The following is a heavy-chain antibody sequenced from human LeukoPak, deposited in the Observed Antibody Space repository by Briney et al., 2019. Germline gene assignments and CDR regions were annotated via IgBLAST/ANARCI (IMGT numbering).Heavy chain of an antibody. D-gene: IGHD3-22*01. J-gene: IGHJ4*02. V-gene: IGHV1-3*01. CDR3: ARDWWDDSSGSPFDY. CDR2: ISAGNGNT. Sequence: ASVKVSCKASGYIFTTCTMHWVRQAPGQRLEWMGWISAGNGNTKYSQNFQGRVTITRDTSATTAYMELSSLRAEDTAVYYCARDWWDDSSGSPFDYWGQGTLVTVSS. CDR1: GYIFTTCT.